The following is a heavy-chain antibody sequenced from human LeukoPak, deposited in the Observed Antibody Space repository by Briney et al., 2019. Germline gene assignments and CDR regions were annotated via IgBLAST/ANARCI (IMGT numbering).Heavy chain of an antibody. V-gene: IGHV4-39*07. CDR2: IHYSGST. J-gene: IGHJ5*02. Sequence: WETLSPTCTVSGGSISSSTYFWGWIRQPPGKGLEWIGNIHYSGSTYYNPSLKSRVTISVDTSKNQFSLKLSSVTAADTAVYYCARGPRERYYYDSSGPRRYNWFDPWGQGTLVTVSS. CDR1: GGSISSSTYF. CDR3: ARGPRERYYYDSSGPRRYNWFDP. D-gene: IGHD3-22*01.